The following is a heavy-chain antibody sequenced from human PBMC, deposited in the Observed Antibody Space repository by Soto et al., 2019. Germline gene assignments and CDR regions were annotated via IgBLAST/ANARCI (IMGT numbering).Heavy chain of an antibody. D-gene: IGHD6-13*01. CDR2: ISAYNGNT. CDR1: GYTFTSYG. V-gene: IGHV1-18*01. CDR3: ARSGLKVAAAGKLLPEYFQH. Sequence: GASVKVSCKASGYTFTSYGISWVRQAPGQGLEWMGWISAYNGNTNYAQKLQGRVTMTTDTSTSTAYMELRSLRSDDTAVYYCARSGLKVAAAGKLLPEYFQHWGQGTLVTVSS. J-gene: IGHJ1*01.